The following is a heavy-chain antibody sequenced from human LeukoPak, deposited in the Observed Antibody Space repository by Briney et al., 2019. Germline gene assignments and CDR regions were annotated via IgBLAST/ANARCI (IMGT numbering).Heavy chain of an antibody. CDR2: INHSGST. V-gene: IGHV4-34*01. CDR3: ARDNRRGYSYGYNL. D-gene: IGHD5-18*01. J-gene: IGHJ5*02. CDR1: GGSFSGYY. Sequence: SETLSRTCAVYGGSFSGYYWSWIRQPPGKGLEWIGEINHSGSTNYNPSLKSRVTISVDTSKNQFSLKLSSVTAADTAVYYCARDNRRGYSYGYNLWGQGTLVTVSS.